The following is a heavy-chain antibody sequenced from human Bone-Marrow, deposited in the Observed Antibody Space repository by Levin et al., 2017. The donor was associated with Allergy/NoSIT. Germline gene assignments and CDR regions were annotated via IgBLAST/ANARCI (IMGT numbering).Heavy chain of an antibody. Sequence: SQTLSLTCSVSGASITSYYWTWIRQAPGKGLDWIGYVSYSGGPTYNPSLKSRVTITADKSQNQFSLKLTSVTAADTAVYYCTRSLGYCDSSTCYGSWFDPWGQGTLVSVSS. V-gene: IGHV4-59*01. J-gene: IGHJ5*02. CDR2: VSYSGGP. CDR3: TRSLGYCDSSTCYGSWFDP. D-gene: IGHD2/OR15-2a*01. CDR1: GASITSYY.